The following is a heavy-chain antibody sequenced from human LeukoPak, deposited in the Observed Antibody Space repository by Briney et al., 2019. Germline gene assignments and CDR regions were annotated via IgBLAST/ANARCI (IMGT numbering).Heavy chain of an antibody. J-gene: IGHJ6*03. D-gene: IGHD5-18*01. CDR1: GYTFTSYD. V-gene: IGHV1-8*03. CDR2: MNPNSGNT. CDR3: ARRRISYGYYYYYYMDV. Sequence: ASVKVSCKASGYTFTSYDINWVRQATGQGLEWMGWMNPNSGNTGYAQKFQGRVTITRNTSISTAYMELSSLRSEDTAVYYCARRRISYGYYYYYYMDVWGKGTTVTVSS.